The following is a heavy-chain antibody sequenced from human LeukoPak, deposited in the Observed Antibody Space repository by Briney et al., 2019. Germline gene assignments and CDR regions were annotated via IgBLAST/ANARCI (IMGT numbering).Heavy chain of an antibody. CDR1: GGSISSGSYY. J-gene: IGHJ4*02. CDR2: IYTSGST. V-gene: IGHV4-61*02. Sequence: SETLSLTCTVSGGSISSGSYYWSWIRQPAGKGLEWIGRIYTSGSTNYNPSLKSRVTTSVDTSKNQFSLKLSSVTAADTAVYYCAREHSGYSSSWYVGYWGQGTLVTVSS. D-gene: IGHD6-13*01. CDR3: AREHSGYSSSWYVGY.